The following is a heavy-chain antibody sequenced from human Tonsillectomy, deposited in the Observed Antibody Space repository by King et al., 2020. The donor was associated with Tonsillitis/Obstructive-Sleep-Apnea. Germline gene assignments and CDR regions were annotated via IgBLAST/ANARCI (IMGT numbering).Heavy chain of an antibody. J-gene: IGHJ4*02. CDR3: AKDTDDYSNYVFDY. CDR1: GFTFDDYA. D-gene: IGHD4-11*01. V-gene: IGHV3-9*01. CDR2: LSWNSGSI. Sequence: VQLVESGGALVQPGRSLRLSCASSGFTFDDYAMHWVRQAPGKGLEWVSGLSWNSGSIRYADSVKGRFTISRDNAKNSLYLQMNSLRAEDTASYFCAKDTDDYSNYVFDYWGQGTLVTVSS.